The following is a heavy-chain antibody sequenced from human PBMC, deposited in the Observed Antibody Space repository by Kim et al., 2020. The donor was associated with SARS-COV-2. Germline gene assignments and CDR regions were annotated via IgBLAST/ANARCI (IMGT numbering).Heavy chain of an antibody. D-gene: IGHD3-22*01. J-gene: IGHJ4*02. CDR2: ISYDGSNK. CDR3: ARGYNYYDSSGYGYYFDN. CDR1: GFTFSNYA. Sequence: GGSLRLSCAGSGFTFSNYAIHWVRQAPGKGLEWVTVISYDGSNKYYADSVKGRFTISRDNSKNTLYLQMNSLRAEDTAVYYCARGYNYYDSSGYGYYFDNWGQGTLVTVSS. V-gene: IGHV3-30*04.